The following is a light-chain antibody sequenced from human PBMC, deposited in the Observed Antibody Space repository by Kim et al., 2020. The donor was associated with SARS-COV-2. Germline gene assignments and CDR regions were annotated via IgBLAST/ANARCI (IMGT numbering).Light chain of an antibody. CDR3: QQRSNWPPKYT. J-gene: IGKJ2*01. CDR1: QSVSSY. V-gene: IGKV3-11*01. CDR2: DAS. Sequence: PGERATLSWRASQSVSSYLAWYQQKPGQAPRLLIYDASNRATGIPARFSGSGSGTDFTLTISSLEPEDFAVYYCQQRSNWPPKYTFGQGTKLEI.